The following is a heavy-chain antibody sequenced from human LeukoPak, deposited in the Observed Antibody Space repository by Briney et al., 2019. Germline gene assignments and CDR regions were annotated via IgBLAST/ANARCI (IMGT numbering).Heavy chain of an antibody. CDR3: AKRRPDDAFDI. Sequence: GGSLRLSCAASGFTFSRYSMNWVRQAPGKGLEWVSAISGSGGSTYCADSVKGRFTISRDNSKNTLYLQMNSLRAEDTAVYYCAKRRPDDAFDIWGQGTMVTVSS. CDR1: GFTFSRYS. J-gene: IGHJ3*02. CDR2: ISGSGGST. V-gene: IGHV3-23*01. D-gene: IGHD6-25*01.